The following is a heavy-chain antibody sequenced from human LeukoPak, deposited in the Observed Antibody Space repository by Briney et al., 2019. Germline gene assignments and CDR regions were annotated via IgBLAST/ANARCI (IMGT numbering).Heavy chain of an antibody. CDR2: IYHSEST. CDR3: ARDRDGPGSYPFDY. CDR1: GGSISSSNW. D-gene: IGHD3-10*01. J-gene: IGHJ4*02. V-gene: IGHV4-4*02. Sequence: SETLSLTCAVSGGSISSSNWWSWVRQPPGKGLERIGEIYHSESTNYNPSLKSRVTISVNKSKNQFSLKLSSVTAADTAVYYCARDRDGPGSYPFDYWGQGTLVTVSS.